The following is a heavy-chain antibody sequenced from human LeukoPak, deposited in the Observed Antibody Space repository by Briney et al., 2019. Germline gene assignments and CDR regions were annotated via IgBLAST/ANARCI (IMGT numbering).Heavy chain of an antibody. CDR1: GFIFSNYA. D-gene: IGHD3-22*01. J-gene: IGHJ4*02. Sequence: GGSLRLSCATSGFIFSNYAVNWVRQAPGKGLEWVSIISGSGDTTYYADSVKGRFTISRGNSKNTLYLQMNSLRAEDTAVYFCSKDYFDCRGYYDYWGQGALVTVSS. CDR3: SKDYFDCRGYYDY. CDR2: ISGSGDTT. V-gene: IGHV3-23*01.